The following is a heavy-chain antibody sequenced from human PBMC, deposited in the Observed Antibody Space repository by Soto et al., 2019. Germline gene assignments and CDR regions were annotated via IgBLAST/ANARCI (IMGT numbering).Heavy chain of an antibody. Sequence: PGGSLRLSCAASGFTFSSYGMHWVRQAPGKGLEWVAVISYDGSNKYYADSVKGRFTISRDNSKNTLYLQMNSLRAEDTAVYYCAKDQVPSLRSAVDYWGQGTLVTVSS. V-gene: IGHV3-30*18. CDR1: GFTFSSYG. CDR2: ISYDGSNK. CDR3: AKDQVPSLRSAVDY. J-gene: IGHJ4*02. D-gene: IGHD2-2*01.